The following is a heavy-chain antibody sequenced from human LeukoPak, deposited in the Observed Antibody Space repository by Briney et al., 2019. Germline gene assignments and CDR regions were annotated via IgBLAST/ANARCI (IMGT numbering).Heavy chain of an antibody. CDR2: ISSSSSYI. CDR1: GFTFSSYS. D-gene: IGHD2-2*01. CDR3: ARAFFSCALLPDY. J-gene: IGHJ4*02. V-gene: IGHV3-21*01. Sequence: PGGSLRLSCAASGFTFSSYSMNWVRQAPGKGLEWVSSISSSSSYIYYADSEKGRFTISRDNAKNSLCLQMNSLRAEDTAVYYCARAFFSCALLPDYWGQGTLVTVSS.